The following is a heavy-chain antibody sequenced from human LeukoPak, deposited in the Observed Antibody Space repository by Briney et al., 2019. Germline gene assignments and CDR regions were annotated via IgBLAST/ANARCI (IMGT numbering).Heavy chain of an antibody. D-gene: IGHD6-19*01. Sequence: GGSVTLSCAASVFTLSTYCIHWVRHAPCKGLEWVVGISHDGNSKQYADFAKGRFTISRDNSKNTLYLQMNSLTTEDTAVYHCAKDLYGSDWYNYFDPWGQGALVTVSS. CDR1: VFTLSTYC. CDR2: ISHDGNSK. V-gene: IGHV3-30*18. J-gene: IGHJ5*02. CDR3: AKDLYGSDWYNYFDP.